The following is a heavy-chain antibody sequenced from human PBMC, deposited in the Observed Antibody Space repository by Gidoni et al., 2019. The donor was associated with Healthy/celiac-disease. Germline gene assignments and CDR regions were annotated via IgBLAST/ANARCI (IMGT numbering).Heavy chain of an antibody. V-gene: IGHV1-46*01. CDR1: GYTFTSYY. Sequence: QVQLVQSGAEVKKPGASVKVSCKASGYTFTSYYMHWVRQAPGQGLEWMGIINPSGGSTSYAQKFQGRVTMTRDTSTSTVYMELSSLRSEDTAVYYCARDLRYCSSTSCYEVDGMDVWGQGTTVTVSS. J-gene: IGHJ6*02. CDR3: ARDLRYCSSTSCYEVDGMDV. D-gene: IGHD2-2*01. CDR2: INPSGGST.